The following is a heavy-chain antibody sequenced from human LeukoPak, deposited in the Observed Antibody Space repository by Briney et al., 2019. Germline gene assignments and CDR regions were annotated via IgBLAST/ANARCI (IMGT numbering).Heavy chain of an antibody. CDR3: ARGRQRDI. Sequence: GGSLRLSCAGSGFTFSGYSLNWVRQATGKGLEWVSAIGTAGDTYYPGSVKGRFTISRENAKNSLYLQMNSLRAGDTAVYYCARGRQRDIWGQGTIVTVSS. CDR1: GFTFSGYS. CDR2: IGTAGDT. V-gene: IGHV3-13*01. J-gene: IGHJ3*02. D-gene: IGHD6-25*01.